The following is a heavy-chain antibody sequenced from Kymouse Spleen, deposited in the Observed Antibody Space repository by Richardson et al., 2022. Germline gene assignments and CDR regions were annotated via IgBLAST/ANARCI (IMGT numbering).Heavy chain of an antibody. V-gene: IGHV3-49*05. CDR3: TTLFGVVIFDAFDI. CDR2: IRSKAYGGTT. D-gene: IGHD3-3*01. CDR1: GFTFGDYA. J-gene: IGHJ3*02. Sequence: EVQLVESGGGLVKPGRSLRLSCTASGFTFGDYAMSWFRQAPGKGLEWVGFIRSKAYGGTTEYAASVKGRFTISRDDSKSIAYLQMNSLKTEDTAVYYCTTLFGVVIFDAFDIWGQGTMVTVSS.